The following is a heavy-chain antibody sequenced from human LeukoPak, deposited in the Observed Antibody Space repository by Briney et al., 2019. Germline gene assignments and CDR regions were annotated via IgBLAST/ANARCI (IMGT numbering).Heavy chain of an antibody. CDR2: INPNSGGT. Sequence: GASVKVSCKASGYTFTGYYMHWVRQAPGQGLEWMGWINPNSGGTNYAQKFQGRVTMTGDTSIGTAYMELSRLRSDDTAVYYCAGSGSPRDYFDYWGQGTLVTVSS. CDR3: AGSGSPRDYFDY. CDR1: GYTFTGYY. D-gene: IGHD1-26*01. V-gene: IGHV1-2*02. J-gene: IGHJ4*02.